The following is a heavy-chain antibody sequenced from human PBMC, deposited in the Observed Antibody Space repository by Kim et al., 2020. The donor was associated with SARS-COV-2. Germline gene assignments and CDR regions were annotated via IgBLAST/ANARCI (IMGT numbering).Heavy chain of an antibody. CDR3: ARMFLAISYNFDV. V-gene: IGHV4-38-2*01. D-gene: IGHD2-2*02. CDR2: ISHGGHT. CDR1: GSSIGIGYY. J-gene: IGHJ3*01. Sequence: SETLSLTCSVSGSSIGIGYYWAWVRQPPGRGLEWVGSISHGGHTNYNSSLLSRLTISVDTSKRLFSLMLTSVTAADTAVYYCARMFLAISYNFDVWGRWT.